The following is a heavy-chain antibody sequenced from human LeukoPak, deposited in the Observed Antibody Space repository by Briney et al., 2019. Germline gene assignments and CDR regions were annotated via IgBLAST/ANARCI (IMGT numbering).Heavy chain of an antibody. D-gene: IGHD3-22*01. CDR2: IYYSGST. J-gene: IGHJ3*02. V-gene: IGHV4-39*01. CDR1: GGSISSSSYY. Sequence: PSETLSLTCTVSGGSISSSSYYWGWIRQPPGKGLEWIGSIYYSGSTYYSPSLKSRVTISVDTSKNQFSLKLSSVTAADTAVYYCARRSSYYYDSRGAFDIWGQGTMVTVSS. CDR3: ARRSSYYYDSRGAFDI.